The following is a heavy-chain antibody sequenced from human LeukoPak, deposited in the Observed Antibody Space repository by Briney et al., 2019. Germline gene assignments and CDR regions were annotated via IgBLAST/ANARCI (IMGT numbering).Heavy chain of an antibody. J-gene: IGHJ4*02. Sequence: NPSETLSLTCAVSGGSISSGGYSWSWIRQPPGKGLEWIGYIYHSGSTYYNPSLKSRVTISVDRSKNQFSLKLSSVTAADTAVYYCARGVDIVATIWGQETLVTVSS. CDR3: ARGVDIVATI. CDR1: GGSISSGGYS. D-gene: IGHD5-12*01. CDR2: IYHSGST. V-gene: IGHV4-30-2*01.